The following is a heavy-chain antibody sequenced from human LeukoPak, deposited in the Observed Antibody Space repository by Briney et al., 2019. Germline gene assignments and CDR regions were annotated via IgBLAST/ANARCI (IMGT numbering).Heavy chain of an antibody. D-gene: IGHD1-14*01. V-gene: IGHV4-39*01. CDR1: GGSISSSSTYY. CDR2: IYYSGSI. CDR3: ARLGGNWNHGDTDC. J-gene: IGHJ4*02. Sequence: SETLSLTCTVSGGSISSSSTYYWGWIRQPPGKGPEWIGSIYYSGSIYYSASLKSRVTISVDTSKNQFSLKLSSVSAADTAVYYCARLGGNWNHGDTDCWGQGTLVTVSS.